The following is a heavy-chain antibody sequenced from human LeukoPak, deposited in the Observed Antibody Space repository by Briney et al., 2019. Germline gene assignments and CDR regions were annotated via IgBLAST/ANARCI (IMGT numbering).Heavy chain of an antibody. CDR3: AKDLGSGYYYYGMDV. Sequence: PGGSLRLSCAASGFTFSSYAMSWVRQAPGKGLEWVSAISGSGGSTYYADSVKGRFTISRDNSKNTLYLQMNSLRAEDTAVYYCAKDLGSGYYYYGMDVWGQGTTVTVSS. J-gene: IGHJ6*02. CDR1: GFTFSSYA. CDR2: ISGSGGST. V-gene: IGHV3-23*01.